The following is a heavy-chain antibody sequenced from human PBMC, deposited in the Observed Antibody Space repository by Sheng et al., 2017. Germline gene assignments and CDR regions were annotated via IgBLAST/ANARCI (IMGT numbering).Heavy chain of an antibody. J-gene: IGHJ5*02. CDR3: ARDAVIAAAAYNWFDP. Sequence: QVQLVQSGAEMKKPGASVKVSCKASGYTFTGYYMHWVRQAPGQGLEWMGRINPNSGGTNYAQKFQGRVTMTRDTSISTAYMELSRLRSDDTAVYYCARDAVIAAAAYNWFDPWAREPWSPSPQ. D-gene: IGHD6-13*01. V-gene: IGHV1-2*06. CDR2: INPNSGGT. CDR1: GYTFTGYY.